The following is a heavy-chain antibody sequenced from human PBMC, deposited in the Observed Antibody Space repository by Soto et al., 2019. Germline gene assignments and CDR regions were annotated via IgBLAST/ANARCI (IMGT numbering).Heavy chain of an antibody. V-gene: IGHV4-34*01. CDR2: INHSGST. J-gene: IGHJ5*02. Sequence: SETLSLTCAVYGGSFSGYYWSWIRQPPGKGLEWIGEINHSGSTNYNPSLKSRVTISVDTSKNQFSLKLSSVTAADTAVYYCARAPSWYGWSDPWGQGTLVTVS. CDR1: GGSFSGYY. CDR3: ARAPSWYGWSDP. D-gene: IGHD6-13*01.